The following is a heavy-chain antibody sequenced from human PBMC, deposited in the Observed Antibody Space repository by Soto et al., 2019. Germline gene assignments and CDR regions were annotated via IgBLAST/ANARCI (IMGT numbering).Heavy chain of an antibody. CDR1: GYTFTSYD. Sequence: QVQLVQSGAEVKKPGASVKVSCKASGYTFTSYDINWVRQATGQGLEWMGWMNPNSGNTGYAQKFQGGVTMTRNTSISTAYMELSSLRSEDTAVYYCANSLWQQLDFYGMDVWGQGTTVTVSS. J-gene: IGHJ6*02. V-gene: IGHV1-8*01. CDR3: ANSLWQQLDFYGMDV. CDR2: MNPNSGNT. D-gene: IGHD6-13*01.